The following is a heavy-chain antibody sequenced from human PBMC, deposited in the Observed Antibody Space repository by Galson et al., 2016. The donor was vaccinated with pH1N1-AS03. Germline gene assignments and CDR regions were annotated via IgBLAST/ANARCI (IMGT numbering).Heavy chain of an antibody. CDR3: ARVSAAAWFDP. CDR1: GYTFSSYA. J-gene: IGHJ5*02. V-gene: IGHV1-3*04. D-gene: IGHD6-13*01. Sequence: SCKASGYTFSSYAMHWVRQAPGQRLEWMGWINTDNGNTKYSQKFQGRVTITRDTSASTAYMELNSLSSEDTAVYYCARVSAAAWFDPWGQGTLATVSS. CDR2: INTDNGNT.